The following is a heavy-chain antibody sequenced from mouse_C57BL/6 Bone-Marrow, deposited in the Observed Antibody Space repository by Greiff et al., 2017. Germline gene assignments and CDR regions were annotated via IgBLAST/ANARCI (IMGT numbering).Heavy chain of an antibody. D-gene: IGHD3-3*01. CDR3: TRGPYFDV. V-gene: IGHV14-4*01. CDR1: GFNIKDDY. J-gene: IGHJ1*03. Sequence: VQLQQSGAELVRPGASVKLSCTASGFNIKDDYMHWVKQRPEQGLEWIGWIDPENGDTEYASKFQGKATITADTASNTAYLQHSSLTSEDTAVYYWTRGPYFDVWGTGTTVTVSS. CDR2: IDPENGDT.